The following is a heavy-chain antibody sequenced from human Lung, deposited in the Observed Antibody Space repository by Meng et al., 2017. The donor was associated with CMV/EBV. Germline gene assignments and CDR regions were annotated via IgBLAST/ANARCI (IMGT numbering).Heavy chain of an antibody. CDR3: ARDDGSGNVYDFYYGMDV. CDR2: ISRSTHYI. J-gene: IGHJ6*02. V-gene: IGHV3-21*01. D-gene: IGHD3-10*01. Sequence: GGSLRLXXEASGFNFSTYSLNWVRQAPGKGLEWVAFISRSTHYIYYADSVKARFTISRDTAKNSVYLQMNSLRAEDTAVYYCARDDGSGNVYDFYYGMDVWGQGTTVXVSS. CDR1: GFNFSTYS.